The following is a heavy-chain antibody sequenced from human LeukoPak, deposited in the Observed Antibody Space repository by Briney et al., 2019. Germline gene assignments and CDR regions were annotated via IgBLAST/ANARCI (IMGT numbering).Heavy chain of an antibody. V-gene: IGHV3-48*01. CDR1: GFTFSSYS. CDR3: ARGPQVVGATGDAFDI. D-gene: IGHD1-26*01. J-gene: IGHJ3*02. CDR2: ISSSSSTI. Sequence: PGGSLRLSCAASGFTFSSYSMNWVRQAPGKGLEWVSYISSSSSTIYYADSVKGRFTISRDNSKNTLYLQMNSLRAEDTAVYYCARGPQVVGATGDAFDIWGQGTMVTVSS.